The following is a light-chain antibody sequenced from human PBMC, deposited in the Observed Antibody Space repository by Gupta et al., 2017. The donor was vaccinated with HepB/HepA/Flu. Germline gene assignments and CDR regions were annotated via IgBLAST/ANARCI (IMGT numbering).Light chain of an antibody. V-gene: IGKV1-39*01. CDR3: QQRYSTPWT. CDR2: AAS. CDR1: QSISSY. Sequence: DIQMTQSPSSLSASVGDRVTIPCRASQSISSYLNWYQQKPGKAPKLLIYAASRVQSGVPSRFTGSGFGTDFTLTISRRQPEDFANYYCQQRYSTPWTFGQGTXVEIK. J-gene: IGKJ1*01.